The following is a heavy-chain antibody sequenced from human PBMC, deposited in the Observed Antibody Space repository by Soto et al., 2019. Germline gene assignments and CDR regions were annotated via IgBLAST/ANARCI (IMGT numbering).Heavy chain of an antibody. D-gene: IGHD3-9*01. CDR1: GYSINSDYY. V-gene: IGHV4-38-2*01. CDR2: IYHSGST. J-gene: IGHJ4*02. CDR3: ARTGGGYFNFDY. Sequence: TLSLTCAVSGYSINSDYYWGWIRQPPGKGLEWIGSIYHSGSTYYNPSLKSRVTISVDTPKNQFSLKLTSVTAADTAVYHCARTGGGYFNFDYWGQGTLVTVSS.